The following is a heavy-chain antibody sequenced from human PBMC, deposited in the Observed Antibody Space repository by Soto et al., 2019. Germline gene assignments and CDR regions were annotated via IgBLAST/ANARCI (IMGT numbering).Heavy chain of an antibody. D-gene: IGHD3-9*01. V-gene: IGHV4-30-4*01. J-gene: IGHJ4*02. Sequence: SETLSLTCTVSGGSINSGDFYWSWIRQPPGKGLEWIGYIYYTGSAYYNPSLKSRVTISIDTSKNQFSLNLTSVTAADTAVHYCARVDILTGYHYWGQGTLVTVSS. CDR3: ARVDILTGYHY. CDR2: IYYTGSA. CDR1: GGSINSGDFY.